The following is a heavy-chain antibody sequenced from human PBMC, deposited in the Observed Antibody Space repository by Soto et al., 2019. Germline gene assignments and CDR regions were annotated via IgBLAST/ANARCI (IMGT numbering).Heavy chain of an antibody. D-gene: IGHD6-13*01. J-gene: IGHJ6*02. V-gene: IGHV3-30-3*01. Sequence: GGSLRLSCAASGFTFSSYAMHWVRQAPGNGLEWVAVISYDGSNKYYADSVKGRFTISRDNSKNTLYLQMNSLRAEDTAVYYCARDLKPSIAAAGKFYYYYGMDVWGQGTTVTVSS. CDR3: ARDLKPSIAAAGKFYYYYGMDV. CDR2: ISYDGSNK. CDR1: GFTFSSYA.